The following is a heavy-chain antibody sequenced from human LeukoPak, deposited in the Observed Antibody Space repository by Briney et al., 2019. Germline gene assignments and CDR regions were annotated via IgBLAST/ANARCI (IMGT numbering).Heavy chain of an antibody. CDR1: RCGSSTCW. Sequence: GSLRLSCAAARCGSSTCWLDWVRQVPGKGLVYVSRLNGEGNIINYADSVKGRFTIFRDNAKNTLYLQMNSLRAEDTAVYYCARENWGIDYWGQGTLVTVSS. D-gene: IGHD3-16*01. J-gene: IGHJ4*02. V-gene: IGHV3-74*01. CDR3: ARENWGIDY. CDR2: LNGEGNII.